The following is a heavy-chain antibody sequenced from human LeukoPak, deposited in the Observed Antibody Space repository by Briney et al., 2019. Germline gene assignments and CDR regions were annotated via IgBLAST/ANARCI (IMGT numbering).Heavy chain of an antibody. CDR3: AKDLSYYDSSGSNY. CDR1: GFTFSHYS. J-gene: IGHJ4*02. Sequence: GGSLRLSCAASGFTFSHYSMNWIRQAPGKGLEWVASISGGSTYIFYSPSVGGRVYPGSRGGRRFTVSRDDAKNTLYLQMNSLRAEDTAVYYCAKDLSYYDSSGSNYWGQGTLVTVSS. D-gene: IGHD3-22*01. CDR2: ISGGSTYI. V-gene: IGHV3-21*04.